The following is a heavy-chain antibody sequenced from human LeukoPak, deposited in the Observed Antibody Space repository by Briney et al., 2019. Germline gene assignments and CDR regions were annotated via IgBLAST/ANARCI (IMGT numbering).Heavy chain of an antibody. CDR1: GGSFSGYY. V-gene: IGHV4-34*01. D-gene: IGHD6-13*01. CDR3: ARARRYSSSWLPANWFDP. CDR2: INHSGST. Sequence: PSETLSLTCAVYGGSFSGYYWSWIRQPPGKGLEWIGEINHSGSTNYNPSLKSRVTISVDTSKNQSSLKLSSVTAADTAVYYCARARRYSSSWLPANWFDPWGQGTLVTVSS. J-gene: IGHJ5*02.